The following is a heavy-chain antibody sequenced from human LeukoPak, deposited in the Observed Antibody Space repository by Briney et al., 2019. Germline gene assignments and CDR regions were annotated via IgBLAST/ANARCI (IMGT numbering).Heavy chain of an antibody. D-gene: IGHD6-13*01. CDR3: AINTVSAAGDS. V-gene: IGHV3-7*01. CDR1: GFTFSSYA. J-gene: IGHJ4*02. Sequence: GGSLRLSCAASGFTFSSYAMSWVRQAPGKGLEWVANIKPDGSEEYYVDSVKGRFTISRDNARTLLYLQMAGLRAEDTAIYYRAINTVSAAGDSWGQGTLVTVSS. CDR2: IKPDGSEE.